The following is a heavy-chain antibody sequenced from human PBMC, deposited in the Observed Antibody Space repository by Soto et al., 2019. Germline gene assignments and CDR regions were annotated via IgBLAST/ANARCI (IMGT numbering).Heavy chain of an antibody. CDR1: GFTFSSYW. V-gene: IGHV3-7*01. Sequence: PGGSLRLSCAASGFTFSSYWMSWVRQAPGKGLEWVANIKQDGSEKNYVDSVKGRFTISRDNAKNSLYLQMNSLRAEDTAVYYCAKVRATVTTYGYYYYYGMDVWGQGTTVTVSS. J-gene: IGHJ6*02. CDR3: AKVRATVTTYGYYYYYGMDV. CDR2: IKQDGSEK. D-gene: IGHD4-17*01.